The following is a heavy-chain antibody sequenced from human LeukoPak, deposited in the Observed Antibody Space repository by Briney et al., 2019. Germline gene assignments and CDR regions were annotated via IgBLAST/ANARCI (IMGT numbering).Heavy chain of an antibody. V-gene: IGHV4-34*01. D-gene: IGHD2-2*01. Sequence: SETLSLTCAVYGVSFSGYYWSWIRQPPGKGLEWIGEINHSGSTTYNPSLKSRVTISVDPSKNQFSLKLSSVTAADTAVYYCARPLPGAALSAFDIWGQGTMVTVSS. CDR3: ARPLPGAALSAFDI. CDR2: INHSGST. CDR1: GVSFSGYY. J-gene: IGHJ3*02.